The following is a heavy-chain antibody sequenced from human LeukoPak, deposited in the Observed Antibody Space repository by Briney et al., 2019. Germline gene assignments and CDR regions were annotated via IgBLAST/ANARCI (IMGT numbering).Heavy chain of an antibody. J-gene: IGHJ5*02. CDR2: IYYSGST. D-gene: IGHD3-9*01. V-gene: IGHV4-39*07. CDR1: GGSISSSSYY. CDR3: ARSKTTYYDILTGQKWFDP. Sequence: SETLSLTCTVSGGSISSSSYYWGWIRQPPGKGLEWIGSIYYSGSTYYNPSLKSRVTISVDTSKNQFSLKLSSVTAADTAVYYCARSKTTYYDILTGQKWFDPWGQGTLVTVSS.